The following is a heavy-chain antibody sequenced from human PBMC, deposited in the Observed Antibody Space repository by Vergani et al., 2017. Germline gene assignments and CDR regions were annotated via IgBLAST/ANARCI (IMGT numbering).Heavy chain of an antibody. CDR2: ISGSGGST. Sequence: EVQLLESGGGLVQPGGSLRLSCAASGFTFSSYAMSWVRQAPGKGLEWVSAISGSGGSTDYADSVKGRFTIARDNSKNTLYLQMNSLRAEDTAVYYCAKDQGQGYYYYYMDVWGKGTTVTVSS. CDR3: AKDQGQGYYYYYMDV. CDR1: GFTFSSYA. V-gene: IGHV3-23*01. J-gene: IGHJ6*03.